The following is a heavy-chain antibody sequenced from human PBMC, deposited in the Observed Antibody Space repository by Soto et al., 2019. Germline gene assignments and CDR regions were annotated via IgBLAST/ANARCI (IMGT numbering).Heavy chain of an antibody. V-gene: IGHV4-59*11. CDR3: ARVGSSGWSPDY. D-gene: IGHD6-19*01. CDR1: GGSISGHY. J-gene: IGHJ4*02. Sequence: SETLSLTCTVSGGSISGHYWIWIRQPPGEGMEWIGYIFYSGSTTYNNNPSLKSRVSISVDTSKNQFYLRLSSVTAADTAVYYCARVGSSGWSPDYWGQGTMVTVSS. CDR2: IFYSGSTTY.